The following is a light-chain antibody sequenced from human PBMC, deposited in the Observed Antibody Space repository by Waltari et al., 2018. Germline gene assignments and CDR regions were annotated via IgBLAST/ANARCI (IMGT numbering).Light chain of an antibody. CDR1: LLAKKY. CDR2: EDS. CDR3: FSAADNNWV. Sequence: SSELTQPSSVSVSPGQTAKILCPGALLAKKYARWFQQKPGQSLLLLIYEDSERPSEIPGRFSGSSPGTTVTLTITGAHVDDEAYYYCFSAADNNWVFGGGTKLTVL. J-gene: IGLJ3*02. V-gene: IGLV3-27*01.